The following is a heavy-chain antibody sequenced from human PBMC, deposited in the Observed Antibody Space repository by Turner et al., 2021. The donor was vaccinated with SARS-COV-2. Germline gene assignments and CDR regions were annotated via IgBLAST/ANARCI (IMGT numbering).Heavy chain of an antibody. CDR1: GYTFTSYD. D-gene: IGHD3-9*01. CDR3: ARAAQLTVWFDP. V-gene: IGHV1-8*01. Sequence: QVQLVQSGAVVENSGASVKVCCKASGYTFTSYDIDWVRQATGQGLEWMGWMNPNSGNTGYAQKFQGRVTMTRNTSIMTAYMELSSLGSEDTALYHCARAAQLTVWFDPWGQGTLVTVSS. CDR2: MNPNSGNT. J-gene: IGHJ5*02.